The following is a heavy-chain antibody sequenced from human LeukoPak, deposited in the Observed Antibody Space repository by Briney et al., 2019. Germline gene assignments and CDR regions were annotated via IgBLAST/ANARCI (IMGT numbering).Heavy chain of an antibody. CDR2: IYASGST. J-gene: IGHJ5*02. V-gene: IGHV4-61*02. CDR1: GGSISSGSYY. D-gene: IGHD1-7*01. Sequence: SETLSLTCTVSGGSISSGSYYWSWIRQPAGKGLEWIGRIYASGSTNYNPSLKSRVTISVDTSKNQFSLKLSSVTAADTAVYYCARNPNWNYEGSWFDPWGQGTLVTVSS. CDR3: ARNPNWNYEGSWFDP.